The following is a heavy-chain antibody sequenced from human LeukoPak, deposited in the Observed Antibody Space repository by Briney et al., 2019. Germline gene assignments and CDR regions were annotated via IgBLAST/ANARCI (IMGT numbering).Heavy chain of an antibody. J-gene: IGHJ5*02. CDR2: MNPNSGNT. D-gene: IGHD4-23*01. Sequence: ASVKVSCKASGYTFTSYDINWVRQATGQGLEWLGWMNPNSGNTGYAQKFQGRVTNTRDTSISTAYMELSSLRSEDTAVYYCARDYGGNSGWFDPWGQGTLVTVSS. CDR1: GYTFTSYD. CDR3: ARDYGGNSGWFDP. V-gene: IGHV1-8*03.